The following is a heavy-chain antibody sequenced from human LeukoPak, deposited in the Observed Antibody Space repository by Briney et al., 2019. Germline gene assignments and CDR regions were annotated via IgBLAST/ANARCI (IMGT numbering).Heavy chain of an antibody. J-gene: IGHJ4*02. CDR3: AKDRFYDILTGYPDY. Sequence: GGSLRLSCAASGFTLSSFGMSWVRQAPGKGLEWVSAISGCSGRAYYADAVKGRFTVSRDISKNTVSLQMNRLRADDTAMYHCAKDRFYDILTGYPDYWGQGTLVTVSS. V-gene: IGHV3-23*01. CDR2: ISGCSGRA. D-gene: IGHD3-9*01. CDR1: GFTLSSFG.